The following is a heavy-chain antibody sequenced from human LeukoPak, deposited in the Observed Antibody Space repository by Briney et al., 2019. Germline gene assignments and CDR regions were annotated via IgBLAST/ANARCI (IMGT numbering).Heavy chain of an antibody. D-gene: IGHD3-22*01. J-gene: IGHJ4*02. CDR2: ISSLSGTI. CDR1: GFTFSSYS. CDR3: ARDSYYYDSSGYYRGPFDY. V-gene: IGHV3-48*04. Sequence: GGSLRLSCAASGFTFSSYSMNWVRQAPGEGLEWVSYISSLSGTIYYADSVKGRFTISRDNAKNSLYLQMNSLRAEDTAVYYCARDSYYYDSSGYYRGPFDYWGQGTLVTVSS.